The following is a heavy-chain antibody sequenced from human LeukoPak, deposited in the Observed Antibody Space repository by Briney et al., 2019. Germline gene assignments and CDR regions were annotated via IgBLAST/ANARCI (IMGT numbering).Heavy chain of an antibody. D-gene: IGHD1-1*01. CDR1: GFTFSTYG. CDR2: IWYDGSNK. V-gene: IGHV3-33*01. Sequence: PGRSLRLSCAASGFTFSTYGIHWVRQAPGKGLEWVAVIWYDGSNKYYADSVKGRFTISRDNSKNTLYLQMNSLTAEDTAVYYCARDLDHYFDYWGQGTLVTVSS. J-gene: IGHJ4*02. CDR3: ARDLDHYFDY.